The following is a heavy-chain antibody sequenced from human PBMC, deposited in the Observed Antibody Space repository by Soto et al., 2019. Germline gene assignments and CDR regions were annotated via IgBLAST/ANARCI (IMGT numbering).Heavy chain of an antibody. D-gene: IGHD3-22*01. CDR2: VYYSGST. J-gene: IGHJ3*02. V-gene: IGHV4-59*01. CDR1: GASISSSY. CDR3: ARGYYDSNGQSNTFDI. Sequence: XETLSLTCTVSGASISSSYWSWIRQSPGKGLEWIGYVYYSGSTNYNPSLKSRVTMSVDTSKNQFSLKLSSVTAADTAMYYCARGYYDSNGQSNTFDIWGQGTMVTVS.